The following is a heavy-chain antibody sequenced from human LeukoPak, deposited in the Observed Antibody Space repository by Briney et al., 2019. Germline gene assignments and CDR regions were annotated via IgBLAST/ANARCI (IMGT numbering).Heavy chain of an antibody. V-gene: IGHV3-23*01. CDR1: GFTFSNYA. Sequence: GGSLRLSCAASGFTFSNYAMSWVRQTPGKRLEWVSGSGSGGSIYYADSVKGRFTISRDNSKNTLYLQMNRLRAEDTAFYYCARDFWSGYYPKYWGQGTLVTVSS. CDR3: ARDFWSGYYPKY. D-gene: IGHD3-3*01. CDR2: SGSGGSI. J-gene: IGHJ4*02.